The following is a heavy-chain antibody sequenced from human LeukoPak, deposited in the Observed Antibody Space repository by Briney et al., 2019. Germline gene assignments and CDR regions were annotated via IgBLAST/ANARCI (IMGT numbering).Heavy chain of an antibody. CDR2: IYYSGST. CDR1: GGSISSSSYY. CDR3: ARATVGYYYDSSGYREYFQH. V-gene: IGHV4-39*07. J-gene: IGHJ1*01. Sequence: SETLSLTCTVSGGSISSSSYYWGWIRQPPGKGLEWIGSIYYSGSTYYNPSLKSRVTISVDTSKNQFSLKLSSVTAADTAVYYCARATVGYYYDSSGYREYFQHWGQGTLVTVSS. D-gene: IGHD3-22*01.